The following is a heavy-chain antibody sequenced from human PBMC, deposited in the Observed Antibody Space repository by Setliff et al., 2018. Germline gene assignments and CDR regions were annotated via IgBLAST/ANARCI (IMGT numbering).Heavy chain of an antibody. D-gene: IGHD4-4*01. CDR2: INPIFGTT. Sequence: VASVKVSCKASGYTFTGYYMHWVRQAPGQGLEWMGRINPIFGTTNYAQRSQGRVTITTDESTGTAYMELRSLRTDDTAVYYCARADYIRYFYMDAWGKGTTVTVSS. V-gene: IGHV1-69*05. CDR3: ARADYIRYFYMDA. CDR1: GYTFTGYY. J-gene: IGHJ6*03.